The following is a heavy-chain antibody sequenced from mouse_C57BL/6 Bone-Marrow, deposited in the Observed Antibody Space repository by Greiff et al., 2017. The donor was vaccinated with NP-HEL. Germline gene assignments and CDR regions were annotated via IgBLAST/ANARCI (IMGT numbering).Heavy chain of an antibody. CDR2: IDPSDSYT. CDR1: GYTFTSYW. CDR3: ARGNWDLFAY. V-gene: IGHV1-69*01. Sequence: QVHVKQPGAELVMPGASVKLSCKASGYTFTSYWMHWVKQRPGQGLEWIGEIDPSDSYTNYNQKFKGKSTLTVDKSSSTAYMQLSSLTSEDSAVYYCARGNWDLFAYWGQGTLVTVSA. D-gene: IGHD4-1*01. J-gene: IGHJ3*01.